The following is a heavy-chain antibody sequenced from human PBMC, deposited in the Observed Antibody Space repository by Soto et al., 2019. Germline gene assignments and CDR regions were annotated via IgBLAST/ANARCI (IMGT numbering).Heavy chain of an antibody. Sequence: EVQLLESGGGLAQPGESLRLSCVASGFTFSSYAMSWVRQAPGTGLEWVSGISGSGHSTYYADSVKGRFTISRDTSRNTIYLQMDILRADDTAIYYCAKGTGPYWSGVTCYPFDHWGQGTLVTVSS. CDR3: AKGTGPYWSGVTCYPFDH. D-gene: IGHD2-15*01. CDR2: ISGSGHST. V-gene: IGHV3-23*01. CDR1: GFTFSSYA. J-gene: IGHJ4*02.